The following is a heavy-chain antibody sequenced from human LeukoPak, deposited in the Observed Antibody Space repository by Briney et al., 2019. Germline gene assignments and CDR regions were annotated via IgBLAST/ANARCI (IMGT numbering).Heavy chain of an antibody. CDR2: INPSGGST. D-gene: IGHD3-22*01. Sequence: GASVKVSCKASGYTFTSYYMHWVRQAPGQGLEWMGIINPSGGSTSYAQKFQGRVTMTRDTSTSTVYMELSSLRSEDTVVYYCARDSDSSGYGEYYFDYWGQGTLVTVSS. CDR1: GYTFTSYY. V-gene: IGHV1-46*01. CDR3: ARDSDSSGYGEYYFDY. J-gene: IGHJ4*02.